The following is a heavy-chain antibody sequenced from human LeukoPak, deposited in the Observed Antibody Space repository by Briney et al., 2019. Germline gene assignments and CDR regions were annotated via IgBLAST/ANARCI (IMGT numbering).Heavy chain of an antibody. CDR2: ISSSGSTI. CDR3: ARRRVQPAWFDP. CDR1: GFTLSSYE. V-gene: IGHV3-48*03. Sequence: PGGSLRLSCAASGFTLSSYEMNWVRQAPGKGLEWVSYISSSGSTIYYADSVKGRFTISRDNAKNSLYLQMNSLRAEDTAVYYCARRRVQPAWFDPWGQGTLVTVSS. J-gene: IGHJ5*02.